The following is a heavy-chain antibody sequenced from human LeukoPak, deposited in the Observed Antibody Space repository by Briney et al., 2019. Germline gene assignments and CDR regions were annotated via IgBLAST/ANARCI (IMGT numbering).Heavy chain of an antibody. CDR1: GFTFSSYS. CDR3: ARSRDYYGSGSFDY. V-gene: IGHV3-21*04. J-gene: IGHJ4*02. D-gene: IGHD3-10*01. CDR2: ISSSSSYI. Sequence: GGSLRLSCAASGFTFSSYSMNWVRQAPGKGLEWVSSISSSSSYIYYADSVKGRFTISRDNVKNSLYLQMNSLRAEDTALYYCARSRDYYGSGSFDYWGQGTLVTVSS.